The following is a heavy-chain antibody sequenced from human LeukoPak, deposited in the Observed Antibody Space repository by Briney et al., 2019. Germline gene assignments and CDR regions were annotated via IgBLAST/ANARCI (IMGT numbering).Heavy chain of an antibody. Sequence: SETLSLTCTVSGGSISSGDYYWSWLRQPPGKGLEWIGYIYYSGSTYYNPSLKSRVTISVDTSKNQFSLKLSSVTAADTAVYYCARGPRYDFWSGYYIWGQGTLVTVSS. CDR3: ARGPRYDFWSGYYI. CDR1: GGSISSGDYY. V-gene: IGHV4-30-4*08. D-gene: IGHD3-3*01. CDR2: IYYSGST. J-gene: IGHJ4*02.